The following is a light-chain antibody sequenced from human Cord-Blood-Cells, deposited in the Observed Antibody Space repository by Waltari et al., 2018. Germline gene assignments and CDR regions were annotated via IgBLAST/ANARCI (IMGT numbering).Light chain of an antibody. Sequence: ELVLTQSPATLSLSPGDRATLSFRASQSVSSDLAWYQQKPGQAPRLLIYDASNRATGIPARFSGSGSGTDFTLTISSLEPEDFAVYYCQQRSNWLLTFGGGTKVEIK. V-gene: IGKV3-11*01. CDR3: QQRSNWLLT. CDR2: DAS. CDR1: QSVSSD. J-gene: IGKJ4*01.